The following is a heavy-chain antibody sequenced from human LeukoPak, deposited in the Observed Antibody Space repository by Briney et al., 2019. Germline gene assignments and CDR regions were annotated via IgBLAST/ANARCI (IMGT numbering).Heavy chain of an antibody. D-gene: IGHD6-19*01. J-gene: IGHJ4*02. V-gene: IGHV3-64*04. CDR3: AKSPAGIAVAGSSLAY. Sequence: GGSLRLSCSASGFTFKSYAMHWVRQAPGKGLEYVSSINTNGANTYYADSVKGRFTISRDNSKNTLYLQMNSLRAEDTAVYYCAKSPAGIAVAGSSLAYWGQGTLVTVSS. CDR1: GFTFKSYA. CDR2: INTNGANT.